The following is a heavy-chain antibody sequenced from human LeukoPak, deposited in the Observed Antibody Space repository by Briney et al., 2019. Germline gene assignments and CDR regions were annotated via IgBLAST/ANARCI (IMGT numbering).Heavy chain of an antibody. Sequence: GGSLRLSCAASGFTFSSNAMSWVRQAPGKGLEWVSGISGSGGSTYYADSVKGRFTISRDNSKNTLYLQMNRLRVEDTAVFYCAKVLGYYDSSGYYQEGGFDYWGQGTLVTVSS. CDR1: GFTFSSNA. CDR2: ISGSGGST. V-gene: IGHV3-23*01. J-gene: IGHJ4*02. D-gene: IGHD3-22*01. CDR3: AKVLGYYDSSGYYQEGGFDY.